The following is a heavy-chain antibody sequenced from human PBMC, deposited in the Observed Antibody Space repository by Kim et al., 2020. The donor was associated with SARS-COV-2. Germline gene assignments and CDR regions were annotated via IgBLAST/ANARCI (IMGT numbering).Heavy chain of an antibody. Sequence: ASVKVSCKASGYTFTSYGISWVRQAPGQGLEWMGWISAYNGNTNYAQKLQGRVTMTTDTSTSTAYMELRSLRSDDTAVYYCARAHDYGDYEYYYGMDVWGQGTTVTVSS. CDR2: ISAYNGNT. V-gene: IGHV1-18*01. D-gene: IGHD4-17*01. CDR3: ARAHDYGDYEYYYGMDV. J-gene: IGHJ6*02. CDR1: GYTFTSYG.